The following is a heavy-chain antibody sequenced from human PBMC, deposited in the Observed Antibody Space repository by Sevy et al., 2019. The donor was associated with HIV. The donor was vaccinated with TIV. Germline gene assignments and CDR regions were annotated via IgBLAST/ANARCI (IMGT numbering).Heavy chain of an antibody. V-gene: IGHV4-39*01. CDR3: AGPILTYDNGWSYYDY. Sequence: SESLSLICTVSGASISSSGYYWGWIRQPPGKELEWIASINYSGSTFYNPSLKSRVTISADTSKNQFSLDLNSVTAADTAIYYCAGPILTYDNGWSYYDYWGQGTVVTVSS. J-gene: IGHJ4*02. D-gene: IGHD6-19*01. CDR1: GASISSSGYY. CDR2: INYSGST.